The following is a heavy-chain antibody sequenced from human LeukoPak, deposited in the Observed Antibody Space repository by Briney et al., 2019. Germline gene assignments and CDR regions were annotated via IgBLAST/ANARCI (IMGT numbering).Heavy chain of an antibody. V-gene: IGHV3-23*01. Sequence: VGSLRLSCAASGFSFSSYAFSWVRQAPGRGLEWGSGNSGSGGSPYYADPVKGRFTISRDNSKHTLYLQMNSLRAEDTAVYDWAGKRVNWNDGYYYYGMDVWGQGTTVPVSS. CDR2: NSGSGGSP. CDR1: GFSFSSYA. J-gene: IGHJ6*02. CDR3: AGKRVNWNDGYYYYGMDV. D-gene: IGHD1-1*01.